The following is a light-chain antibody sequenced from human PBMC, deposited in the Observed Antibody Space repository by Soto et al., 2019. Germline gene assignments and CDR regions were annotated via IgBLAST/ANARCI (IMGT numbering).Light chain of an antibody. Sequence: QSALTQPPSVSGSPGQSVTISCTGTSSDVGSHNRVSWYQQPPGTAPKLMIYEVSNRPSGVPDRFSGSKSGNTASLTISGLQPEDEADYYCNSYTSSSTYVFGTGTKLTVL. J-gene: IGLJ1*01. CDR1: SSDVGSHNR. V-gene: IGLV2-18*02. CDR3: NSYTSSSTYV. CDR2: EVS.